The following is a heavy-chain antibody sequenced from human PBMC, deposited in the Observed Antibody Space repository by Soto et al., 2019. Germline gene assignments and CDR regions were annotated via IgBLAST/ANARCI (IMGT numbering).Heavy chain of an antibody. CDR3: EREGVGTVYYYYMDV. Sequence: GGSLILSYASSGFTFSNYLMILVRPAPGKGLEWVANIKQDGSEKYYVDSVKGRFTISRDNAKNSLYLQMNSLRAEDTAVYYCEREGVGTVYYYYMDVWGKGTTVTVSS. J-gene: IGHJ6*03. V-gene: IGHV3-7*01. CDR2: IKQDGSEK. CDR1: GFTFSNYL. D-gene: IGHD3-10*01.